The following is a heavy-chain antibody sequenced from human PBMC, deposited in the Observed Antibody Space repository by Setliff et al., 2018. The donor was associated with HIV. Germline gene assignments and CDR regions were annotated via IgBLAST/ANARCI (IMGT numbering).Heavy chain of an antibody. CDR3: ARVQMAYAAFDV. CDR1: GVSTTSYF. CDR2: IYYTGFA. D-gene: IGHD4-17*01. V-gene: IGHV4-59*13. J-gene: IGHJ3*01. Sequence: PSETLSLTCTVSGVSTTSYFWGWIRQTPGKGLEWIGNIYYTGFAYYNPSLKSRVTISLDTSKNQFSLKLSSVTAADTAVYYCARVQMAYAAFDVWGQGTMVTVSS.